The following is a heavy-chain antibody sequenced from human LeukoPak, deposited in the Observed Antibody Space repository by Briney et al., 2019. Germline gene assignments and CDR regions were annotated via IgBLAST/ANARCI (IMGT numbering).Heavy chain of an antibody. J-gene: IGHJ4*02. CDR3: ANGRVTMIVS. Sequence: GGSLRLSCAASGFTFSSYAMHWVRQAPGKGLEWVAVISYDGSNKYYADSVKGRFTISRDNSKNTLYLQMNSLRAEDTAVYYCANGRVTMIVSWGQGTLVTVSS. D-gene: IGHD3-22*01. V-gene: IGHV3-30*04. CDR2: ISYDGSNK. CDR1: GFTFSSYA.